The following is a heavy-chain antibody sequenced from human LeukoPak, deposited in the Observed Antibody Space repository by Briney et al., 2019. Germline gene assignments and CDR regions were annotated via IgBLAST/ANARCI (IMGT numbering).Heavy chain of an antibody. J-gene: IGHJ3*02. CDR1: GYTFTSYG. Sequence: ASVKLSCKASGYTFTSYGISWVRQAPGQGLEWKGWISVYNGNTNYAQKLQGKVTMTTDTSTSTAYMELRSLRSDDTAVYYCARALGYYDSSGYYYVGAFDIWGQGTMVTVSS. V-gene: IGHV1-18*01. CDR2: ISVYNGNT. CDR3: ARALGYYDSSGYYYVGAFDI. D-gene: IGHD3-22*01.